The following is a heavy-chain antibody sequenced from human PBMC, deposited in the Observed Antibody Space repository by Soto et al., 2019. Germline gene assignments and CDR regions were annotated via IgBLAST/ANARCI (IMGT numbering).Heavy chain of an antibody. Sequence: GGSLRLSCAASGFTFSDYSMNWVRQAPGKGLEWVSYIDGSSGSIYQADSVKGRFTISRDNAKDSLYLQMNSLRDDDTAVYYCARAANISSGWPLFDYWGQGTLVTVSS. V-gene: IGHV3-48*02. CDR2: IDGSSGSI. CDR1: GFTFSDYS. D-gene: IGHD6-19*01. CDR3: ARAANISSGWPLFDY. J-gene: IGHJ4*02.